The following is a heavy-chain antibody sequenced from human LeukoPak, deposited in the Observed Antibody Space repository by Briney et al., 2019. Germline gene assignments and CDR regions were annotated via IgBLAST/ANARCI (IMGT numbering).Heavy chain of an antibody. Sequence: GGSLRLSCAASGFIFSDYSMDWVRQAPGKGLEWVSSISISSAYIYYADSLKGRFTISRDNSKNTLYLQMNSLRAEDTAVYYCAKDEYRNAFDIWGQGTMVTVSS. D-gene: IGHD6-6*01. CDR1: GFIFSDYS. CDR2: ISISSAYI. V-gene: IGHV3-21*04. J-gene: IGHJ3*02. CDR3: AKDEYRNAFDI.